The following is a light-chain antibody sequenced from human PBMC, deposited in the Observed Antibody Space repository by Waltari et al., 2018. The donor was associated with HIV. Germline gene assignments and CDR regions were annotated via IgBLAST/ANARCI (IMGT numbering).Light chain of an antibody. CDR1: SSDVGDYDY. V-gene: IGLV2-14*03. CDR3: GSYTTTSTLGV. Sequence: QSALTQPASVSGSPGQSITISCIGSSSDVGDYDYVSWYQHHPGKAPKLLIYDVTHRPCGISAPFSGSKSGNTASLTISGLQADDEADYYCGSYTTTSTLGVFGGGTKLTVL. CDR2: DVT. J-gene: IGLJ2*01.